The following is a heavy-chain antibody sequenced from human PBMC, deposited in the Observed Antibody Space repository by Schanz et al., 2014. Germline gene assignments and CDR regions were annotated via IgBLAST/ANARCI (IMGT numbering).Heavy chain of an antibody. J-gene: IGHJ4*02. CDR3: ARSGSSNWYFFDY. CDR1: GYTFTDYP. V-gene: IGHV1-3*04. D-gene: IGHD6-13*01. CDR2: INTASGNT. Sequence: QVQLVQSGAEVKKPGASVKVSCKTSGYTFTDYPINWVRQAPGRRLEWMGWINTASGNTRYSQKFQGRVTITRDTLASTAYMEVSSLRSEDTAVYYCARSGSSNWYFFDYWGQGTLVTVSS.